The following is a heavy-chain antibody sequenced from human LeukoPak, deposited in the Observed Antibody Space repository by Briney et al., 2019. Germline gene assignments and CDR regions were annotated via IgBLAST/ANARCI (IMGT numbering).Heavy chain of an antibody. CDR2: ISYDGSYK. J-gene: IGHJ4*02. D-gene: IGHD3-22*01. Sequence: GGSLRLSCAASGFTFSSFGMHWVRQAPGKGLEWVAVISYDGSYKNYVDSVKGRFTISRDIPKNTLYLQMNSLRAEDTAVYYCAKRLGYYDSSEGYFDQWGQGTLVTVSS. V-gene: IGHV3-30*18. CDR1: GFTFSSFG. CDR3: AKRLGYYDSSEGYFDQ.